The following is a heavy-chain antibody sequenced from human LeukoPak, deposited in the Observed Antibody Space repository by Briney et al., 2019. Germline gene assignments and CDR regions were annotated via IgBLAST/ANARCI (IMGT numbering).Heavy chain of an antibody. CDR3: ARGRPPAKIGSGSYYSY. CDR1: GGSISSSSYY. Sequence: PSETLSLTCTVSGGSISSSSYYWGWIRQPPGKGLEWIGSIYYSGSTYYNPSLKSRVTISVDTSKNQFSLKLSSVTAADTAVYYCARGRPPAKIGSGSYYSYWGQGTLVTVSS. D-gene: IGHD3-10*01. V-gene: IGHV4-39*07. CDR2: IYYSGST. J-gene: IGHJ4*02.